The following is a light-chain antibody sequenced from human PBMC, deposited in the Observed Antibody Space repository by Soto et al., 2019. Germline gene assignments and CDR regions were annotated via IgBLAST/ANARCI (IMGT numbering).Light chain of an antibody. CDR3: QQYNNWPLLT. J-gene: IGKJ4*01. Sequence: EIVMTQSPATLSVSPGERATLSCRASQSVSSNLAWYPQKPGQAPRLLIYGASTRATGIPARFSGSVSGTEFTLTISSLQSEDFAVYYCQQYNNWPLLTFGGGKKVEIK. V-gene: IGKV3-15*01. CDR2: GAS. CDR1: QSVSSN.